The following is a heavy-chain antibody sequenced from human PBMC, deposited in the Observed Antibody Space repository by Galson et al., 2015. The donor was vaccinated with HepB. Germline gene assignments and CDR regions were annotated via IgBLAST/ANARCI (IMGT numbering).Heavy chain of an antibody. Sequence: SLRLSCAASGLTFSTYAMNWVRQAPGKGLEWVSGISGSGGNADYADSVKGWFIISRDNSKNTLYLQMDSLRAEDTAEYYCAKLVSRFGSGNYALDYWGQGTLVTVSS. D-gene: IGHD3-10*01. V-gene: IGHV3-23*01. CDR3: AKLVSRFGSGNYALDY. CDR1: GLTFSTYA. CDR2: ISGSGGNA. J-gene: IGHJ4*02.